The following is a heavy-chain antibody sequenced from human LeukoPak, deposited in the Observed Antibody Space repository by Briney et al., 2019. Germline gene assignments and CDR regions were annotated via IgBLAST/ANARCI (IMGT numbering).Heavy chain of an antibody. D-gene: IGHD3-9*01. Sequence: SETLSLTCTVSSGSISNNYWSWIRQPPGKGLEWIGYIYNSGSTNYNPSLKSRVTISVDTSKNQFSLRLSSVTAADTAVYYCASAYYDILTGENAAFDYWGQGTLVTVSS. J-gene: IGHJ4*02. CDR2: IYNSGST. V-gene: IGHV4-59*08. CDR1: SGSISNNY. CDR3: ASAYYDILTGENAAFDY.